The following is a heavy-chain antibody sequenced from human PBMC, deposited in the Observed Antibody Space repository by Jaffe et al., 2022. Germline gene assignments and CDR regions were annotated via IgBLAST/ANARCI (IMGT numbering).Heavy chain of an antibody. V-gene: IGHV3-30*02. J-gene: IGHJ4*02. CDR2: IRYDGSNK. CDR1: GFTFSSYG. CDR3: AKIAFMITFGGVGDPFDY. D-gene: IGHD3-16*01. Sequence: QVQLVESGGGVVQPGGSLRLSCAASGFTFSSYGMHWVRQAPGKGLEWVAFIRYDGSNKYYADSVKGRFTISRDNSKNTLYLQMNSLRAEDTAVYYCAKIAFMITFGGVGDPFDYWGQGTLVTVSS.